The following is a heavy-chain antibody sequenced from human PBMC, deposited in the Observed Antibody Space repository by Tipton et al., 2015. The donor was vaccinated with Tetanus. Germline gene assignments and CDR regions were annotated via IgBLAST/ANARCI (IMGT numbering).Heavy chain of an antibody. V-gene: IGHV5-51*01. CDR1: GYNFTIYW. J-gene: IGHJ2*01. Sequence: QLVQSGAEVKKPGESLKISCKPSGYNFTIYWIGWVRQMPGKGLEWMGGINPTDYQTSYNPSFEGQVTISADRSINTAYLQWSSLRTSDTAMYFCARRRSASLSGSYHWYFDIWGRGPLVTVSS. D-gene: IGHD3-9*01. CDR3: ARRRSASLSGSYHWYFDI. CDR2: INPTDYQT.